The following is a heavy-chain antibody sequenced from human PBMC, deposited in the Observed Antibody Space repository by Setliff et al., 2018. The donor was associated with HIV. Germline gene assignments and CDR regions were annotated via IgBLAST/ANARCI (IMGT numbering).Heavy chain of an antibody. CDR3: ARGGVCTSTSCGGNYYYGMDV. CDR1: GYSFTTYA. CDR2: IIPILGIA. V-gene: IGHV1-69*10. Sequence: SVKVSCKASGYSFTTYALHWMRQAPGQSLEWMGWIIPILGIANYAQKFQGRVTITTDESTSTAYMELSSLRSDDTAVYYCARGGVCTSTSCGGNYYYGMDVWGQGTTVTVSS. D-gene: IGHD2-2*01. J-gene: IGHJ6*02.